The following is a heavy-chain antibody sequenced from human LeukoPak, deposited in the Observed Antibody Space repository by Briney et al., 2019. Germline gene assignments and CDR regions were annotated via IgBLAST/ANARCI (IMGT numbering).Heavy chain of an antibody. J-gene: IGHJ4*02. Sequence: TGGSLRLSCAASGFTFSNYAMSWVRQAPGKGLEWVSAISGSGGRTYYADSVKGRFTISRDNSKNTLYLQMNSLRAEDTAVYYCAREKVYGDFDYWGQGTLVTVSS. V-gene: IGHV3-23*01. CDR1: GFTFSNYA. CDR2: ISGSGGRT. CDR3: AREKVYGDFDY. D-gene: IGHD4-17*01.